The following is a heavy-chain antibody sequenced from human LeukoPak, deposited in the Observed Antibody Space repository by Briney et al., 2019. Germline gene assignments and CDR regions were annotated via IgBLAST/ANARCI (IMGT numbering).Heavy chain of an antibody. Sequence: QPGGSLTLCCVASGSTFSSYTMSGVRQAPGKGLEWVSAISGSGGSTYYADSVKGRFTISRDNSKNTLYLQMNSLRAEDTAVYYCAKDLQSSWYVHYFDYWGQGTLVTVSS. V-gene: IGHV3-23*01. D-gene: IGHD6-13*01. CDR2: ISGSGGST. CDR3: AKDLQSSWYVHYFDY. J-gene: IGHJ4*02. CDR1: GSTFSSYT.